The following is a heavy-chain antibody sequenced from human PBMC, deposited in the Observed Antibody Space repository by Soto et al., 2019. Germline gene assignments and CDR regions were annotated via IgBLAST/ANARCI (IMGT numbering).Heavy chain of an antibody. Sequence: GGSLRLSCAASGFTVSSNYMSWVRQAPWKGLEWVSVIYSGGSTYYADSVKGRFTISRHNSKNTLYLQMNSLRAEDTAVYYCARGYVTVTTYSVWYLDFWGRGTLVTVSS. J-gene: IGHJ2*01. V-gene: IGHV3-53*04. CDR1: GFTVSSNY. CDR2: IYSGGST. D-gene: IGHD4-17*01. CDR3: ARGYVTVTTYSVWYLDF.